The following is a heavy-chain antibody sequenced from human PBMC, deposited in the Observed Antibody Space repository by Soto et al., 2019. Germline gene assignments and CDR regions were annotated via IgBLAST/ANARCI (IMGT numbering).Heavy chain of an antibody. CDR3: AKDPGEPRDPPLSHWFDP. CDR1: GFTFSNSG. CDR2: ISYDGGHR. D-gene: IGHD3-16*01. Sequence: QVQLVESGGGVVQPGRSLRLSCAASGFTFSNSGFHWVRQAPGKGLEWVAVISYDGGHRYYTDSVNGRFTISRDNSKNTVSLQLNNRRPDATAVYYWAKDPGEPRDPPLSHWFDPWGLGTLVTVSS. J-gene: IGHJ5*02. V-gene: IGHV3-30*18.